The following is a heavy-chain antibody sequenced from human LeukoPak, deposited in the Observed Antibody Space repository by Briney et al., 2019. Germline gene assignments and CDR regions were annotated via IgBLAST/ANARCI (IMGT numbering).Heavy chain of an antibody. CDR2: ISHSGST. Sequence: KPSETLSLTCAVYGGSFSGYYWSWIRQPPGKGLEWIGEISHSGSTNYNPSLKSRVTISVDTSKNQFSLKLSSVTAADTAVYYCARGHSYYDSSGYYYYFDYWGQGTLVTVSS. CDR3: ARGHSYYDSSGYYYYFDY. J-gene: IGHJ4*02. D-gene: IGHD3-22*01. CDR1: GGSFSGYY. V-gene: IGHV4-34*01.